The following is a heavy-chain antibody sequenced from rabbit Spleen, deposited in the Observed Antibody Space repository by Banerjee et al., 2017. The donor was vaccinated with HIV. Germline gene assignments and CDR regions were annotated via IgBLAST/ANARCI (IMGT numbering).Heavy chain of an antibody. D-gene: IGHD2-1*01. J-gene: IGHJ4*01. Sequence: QEKLVESGGDLVKPGASLTLTCTASGVSFSFNNYMCWVRQTPGKGLDWIGYIDPIFGRTYYASWVDGRFTISSHNAQNTLYLQLNSLTAADTATYFCVRDLGYDDYSEKGYFNLWGQGTLVTVS. CDR2: IDPIFGRT. V-gene: IGHV1S43*01. CDR1: GVSFSFNNY. CDR3: VRDLGYDDYSEKGYFNL.